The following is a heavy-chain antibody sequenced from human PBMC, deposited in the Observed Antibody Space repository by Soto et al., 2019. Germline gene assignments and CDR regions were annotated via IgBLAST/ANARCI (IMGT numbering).Heavy chain of an antibody. CDR2: ISYDGSNK. CDR3: AKALTMISPFDY. J-gene: IGHJ4*02. D-gene: IGHD3-22*01. CDR1: GFTFSSYG. V-gene: IGHV3-30*18. Sequence: HPGGSLRLSCAASGFTFSSYGMHWVRQAPGKGLEWVAVISYDGSNKYYADSVKGRFTISRDNSKNTLYLQMNSLRAEDTAVYYCAKALTMISPFDYWGQGTLVTVSS.